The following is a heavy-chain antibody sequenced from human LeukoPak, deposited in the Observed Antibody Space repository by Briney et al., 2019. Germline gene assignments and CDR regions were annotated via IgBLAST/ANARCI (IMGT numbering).Heavy chain of an antibody. CDR2: IYTSGST. CDR1: GGSISSYY. D-gene: IGHD3-16*02. Sequence: TSETLSLTCTVSGGSISSYYWSWIRQSAGKGLAWIGRIYTSGSTNYNPSLKSRVTMSVDTSKNQFSLKLSSVTAADTAVYYCARETGSGYPLDYWGQGTLVTVSS. CDR3: ARETGSGYPLDY. J-gene: IGHJ4*02. V-gene: IGHV4-4*07.